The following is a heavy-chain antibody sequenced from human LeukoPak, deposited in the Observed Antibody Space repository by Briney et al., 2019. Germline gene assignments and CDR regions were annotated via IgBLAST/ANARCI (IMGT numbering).Heavy chain of an antibody. CDR3: ARATGYSYAEYYFDY. J-gene: IGHJ4*02. D-gene: IGHD5-18*01. CDR2: ISSSSSYI. V-gene: IGHV3-21*01. Sequence: PGGSLRLSCAASGFTFSSYSMNWVRQAPGKGLEWVSSISSSSSYIYYADSVKGRFTISRDNAKNSLYLQMNSLRAEDTAVYYCARATGYSYAEYYFDYWGQGTLVTVSS. CDR1: GFTFSSYS.